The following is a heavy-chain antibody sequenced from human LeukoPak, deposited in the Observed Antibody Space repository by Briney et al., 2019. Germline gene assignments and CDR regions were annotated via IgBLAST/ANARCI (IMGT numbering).Heavy chain of an antibody. CDR2: ISSNGGST. CDR1: GFTFSSYA. CDR3: VKDYDILTGYFDY. J-gene: IGHJ4*02. D-gene: IGHD3-9*01. Sequence: GGSLRLSCSASGFTFSSYAMHWVRQAPGKGLEYVSAISSNGGSTYYADSVKGRFTISRDNSKNTLYLQMSSLRAEDTAVYHCVKDYDILTGYFDYWGQGTLVTVSS. V-gene: IGHV3-64D*06.